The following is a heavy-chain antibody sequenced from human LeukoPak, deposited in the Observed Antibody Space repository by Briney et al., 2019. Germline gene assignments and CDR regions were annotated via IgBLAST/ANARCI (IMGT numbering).Heavy chain of an antibody. V-gene: IGHV3-15*01. CDR2: IKSKTDGGTT. CDR1: GFTFSNAW. D-gene: IGHD6-19*01. J-gene: IGHJ4*02. CDR3: TMQWLPREYYFDY. Sequence: GGSPRLSCAASGFTFSNAWMSWVRQAPGKGLEWVGRIKSKTDGGTTDYAAPVKGRFTISRDDSKNTLYLQMNSLKTEDTAVYYCTMQWLPREYYFDYWGQGTLVTVSS.